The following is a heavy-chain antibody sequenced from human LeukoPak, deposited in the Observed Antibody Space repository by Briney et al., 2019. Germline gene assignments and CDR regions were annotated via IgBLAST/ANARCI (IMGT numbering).Heavy chain of an antibody. D-gene: IGHD4-17*01. Sequence: TGGSLRLSCTTSGFTFSNFAMSWVRQAPGEGLGWVSIISGSGADTFYTDSVKGRFTISRDNSKNTLYLQMNCLRAEDTAVYYCAKPHGVGYLGQGTLVTVSS. V-gene: IGHV3-23*01. CDR1: GFTFSNFA. J-gene: IGHJ4*02. CDR3: AKPHGVGY. CDR2: ISGSGADT.